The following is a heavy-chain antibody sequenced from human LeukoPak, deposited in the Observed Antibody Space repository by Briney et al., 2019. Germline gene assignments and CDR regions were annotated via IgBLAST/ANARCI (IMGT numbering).Heavy chain of an antibody. J-gene: IGHJ4*02. CDR1: GFTFSSYG. CDR3: ATRYCSVGICYLNY. Sequence: GGSLRLSCAASGFTFSSYGMNWVRQAPGKEVEWVSYISSSSTTIYYADSVKGRFTISRDNAKNSLYLQMNSLRDEDTAVYYCATRYCSVGICYLNYWGQGTLVTVSS. V-gene: IGHV3-48*02. CDR2: ISSSSTTI. D-gene: IGHD2-15*01.